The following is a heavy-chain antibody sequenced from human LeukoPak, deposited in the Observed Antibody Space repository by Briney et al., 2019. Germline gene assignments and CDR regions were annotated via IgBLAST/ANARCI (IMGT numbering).Heavy chain of an antibody. D-gene: IGHD1-1*01. CDR3: AKGITVQFNWFDP. CDR2: ISYDGSNK. Sequence: GRSLRLSCAASGFTFSSYGMHWVRQAPGKGLEWVAVISYDGSNKFYADSVKGRFTISRDNSKNTLYLRMTSLRAEDTAVYYCAKGITVQFNWFDPWGQGTLVTVSS. J-gene: IGHJ5*02. CDR1: GFTFSSYG. V-gene: IGHV3-30*18.